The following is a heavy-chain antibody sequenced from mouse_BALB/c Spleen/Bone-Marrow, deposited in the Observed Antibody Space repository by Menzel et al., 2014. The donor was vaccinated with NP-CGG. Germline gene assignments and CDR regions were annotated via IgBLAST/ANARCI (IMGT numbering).Heavy chain of an antibody. CDR1: GFNIEDTY. CDR2: IDPANGNT. CDR3: AEITTAAYYVMDY. D-gene: IGHD1-2*01. Sequence: VQLQQSGAELVKPGASVKLSCTASGFNIEDTYMHWVKQRPEQGLEWIGRIDPANGNTKYDPKFQGKAIITADTSSNTAYLQLSSLTSEDTAVYYCAEITTAAYYVMDYWGQGTSVTVSS. V-gene: IGHV14-3*02. J-gene: IGHJ4*01.